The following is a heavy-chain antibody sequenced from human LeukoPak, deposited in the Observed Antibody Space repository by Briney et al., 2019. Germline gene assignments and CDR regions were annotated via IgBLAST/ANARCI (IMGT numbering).Heavy chain of an antibody. V-gene: IGHV3-7*05. J-gene: IGHJ4*02. CDR2: IKEDGGEK. CDR1: GFTFSSYW. Sequence: PGGSPRLSCAASGFTFSSYWMSWVRQAPGKGLEWVANIKEDGGEKYSVDSVKGRFTISRDNAKNSLYLQMNSLRGEDTAVYYCARDIDFRFDYWGQGTLVTVSS. CDR3: ARDIDFRFDY.